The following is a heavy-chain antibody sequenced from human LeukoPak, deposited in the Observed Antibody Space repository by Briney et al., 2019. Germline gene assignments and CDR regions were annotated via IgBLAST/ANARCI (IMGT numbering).Heavy chain of an antibody. Sequence: GGSLRLSSAASGFTFSSYAMSWVRQAPGKGLEWVSAISGSGGSTYYADSVKGRFTISRDNSKNTLYLQMNSLRAEDTAVYYCAKYSRPSAVAGTGGFAYWGQGTLVTVSS. V-gene: IGHV3-23*01. CDR2: ISGSGGST. CDR3: AKYSRPSAVAGTGGFAY. CDR1: GFTFSSYA. D-gene: IGHD6-19*01. J-gene: IGHJ4*02.